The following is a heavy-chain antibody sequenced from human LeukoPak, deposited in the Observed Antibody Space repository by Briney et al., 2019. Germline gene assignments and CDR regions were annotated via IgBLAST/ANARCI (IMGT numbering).Heavy chain of an antibody. CDR2: IYYSGST. Sequence: PSETLSLTCTVSGGSISSSSYYWGWIRQPPGKGLEWIGSIYYSGSTYYNPSLKSRVTISVDTSKNQFSLKLSSVTAADTAVYYCARGTPHFDYWGQGTLVTVSS. CDR1: GGSISSSSYY. D-gene: IGHD2-15*01. J-gene: IGHJ4*02. V-gene: IGHV4-39*07. CDR3: ARGTPHFDY.